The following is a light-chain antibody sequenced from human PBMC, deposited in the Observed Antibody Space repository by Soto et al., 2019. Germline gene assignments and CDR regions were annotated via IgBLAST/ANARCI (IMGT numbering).Light chain of an antibody. CDR3: QSYDNRLNAYV. J-gene: IGLJ1*01. CDR1: TSNIGASYD. V-gene: IGLV1-40*01. CDR2: RDT. Sequence: QSVLTQPPSVSGAPGQRVTISCTGSTSNIGASYDVHWYQQLPGTAPKLLIYRDTHRPSGIPNRFSGSRSGTSASLAIFGLQPGEEADYYCQSYDNRLNAYVFGTGTKLTVL.